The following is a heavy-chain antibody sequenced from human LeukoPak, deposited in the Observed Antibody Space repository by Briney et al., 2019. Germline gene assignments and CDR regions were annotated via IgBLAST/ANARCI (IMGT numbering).Heavy chain of an antibody. V-gene: IGHV3-64*02. J-gene: IGHJ4*02. Sequence: GRSLRLSCAASGFTFSNYGMHWVRQAPGKGLEYVSAISNNGVSTYYADSVKGRFTISRDNSKNTLYLQMGSLRAEDMAVYYCARVSKCGGECLFTDFWGQGTLVTVSS. CDR1: GFTFSNYG. CDR2: ISNNGVST. D-gene: IGHD2-21*01. CDR3: ARVSKCGGECLFTDF.